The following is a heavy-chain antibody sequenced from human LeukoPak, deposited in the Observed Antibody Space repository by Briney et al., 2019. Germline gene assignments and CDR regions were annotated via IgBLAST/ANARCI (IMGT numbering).Heavy chain of an antibody. D-gene: IGHD3-10*01. CDR3: ARVTKPDVWFGEVTNWFDP. J-gene: IGHJ5*02. V-gene: IGHV1-2*02. Sequence: ASVKVSCKASGYTFTGYYMHWVRQAPGQGLEWMGWINPNSGGTNYAQKFQGRVTMTRDTSISTAYMELSRLRSDDTAVYYCARVTKPDVWFGEVTNWFDPWGQGTLVTVSS. CDR1: GYTFTGYY. CDR2: INPNSGGT.